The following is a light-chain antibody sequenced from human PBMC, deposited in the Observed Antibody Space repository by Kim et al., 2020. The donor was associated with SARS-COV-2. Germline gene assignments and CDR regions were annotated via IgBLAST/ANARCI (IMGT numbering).Light chain of an antibody. CDR2: DVS. J-gene: IGLJ1*01. Sequence: QSSTSSCTGTSSDVSGYNYVSWYQQHPGKAPKLMIYDVSNRPSGVSNRFSGSKSGNTASLTISGLQAEDEADYYCSSYTSSSTNYVFGTGTKVTVL. CDR3: SSYTSSSTNYV. CDR1: SSDVSGYNY. V-gene: IGLV2-14*03.